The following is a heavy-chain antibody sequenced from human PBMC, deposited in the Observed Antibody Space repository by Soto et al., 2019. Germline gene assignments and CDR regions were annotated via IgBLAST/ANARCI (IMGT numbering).Heavy chain of an antibody. CDR2: INPSSGGT. J-gene: IGHJ5*02. V-gene: IGHV1-2*02. CDR1: GYTFTGYY. CDR3: AIDSSGWYDP. D-gene: IGHD6-6*01. Sequence: ASVKVSCKASGYTFTGYYVHWVRQAPGQGLEWMGWINPSSGGTNYAQTFQGRVTMTRDTSISTAYMELSRLRSDDTAVYYCAIDSSGWYDPWGQGTLVTVS.